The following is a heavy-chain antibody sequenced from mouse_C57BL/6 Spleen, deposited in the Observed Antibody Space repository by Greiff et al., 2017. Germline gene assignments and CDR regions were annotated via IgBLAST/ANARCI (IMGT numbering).Heavy chain of an antibody. D-gene: IGHD2-4*01. Sequence: QVQLQQSGPELVKPGASVKISCKASGYTFTDYYINWVKQRPGQGLEWIGWIFPGSGSTYYNEKFKGKATLTVDKSSSTASMLLSSLTSEDSAVYFCARYRYDYDGYAMDYWGQGTSVTVSS. CDR3: ARYRYDYDGYAMDY. J-gene: IGHJ4*01. CDR2: IFPGSGST. CDR1: GYTFTDYY. V-gene: IGHV1-75*01.